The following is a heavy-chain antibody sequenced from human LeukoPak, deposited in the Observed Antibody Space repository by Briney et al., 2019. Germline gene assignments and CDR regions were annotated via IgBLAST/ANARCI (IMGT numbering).Heavy chain of an antibody. V-gene: IGHV3-9*01. CDR3: AKAGRYCSSTSCPDAFDI. D-gene: IGHD2-2*01. CDR2: ISWNSGSI. CDR1: GFTFDDYA. Sequence: GGSLRLSRAASGFTFDDYAMHWVRQAPGKGLEWVSGISWNSGSIGYADSVKGRFTISRDNAKNSLYLQTNSLRAEDTALYYCAKAGRYCSSTSCPDAFDIWGQGTMVTVSS. J-gene: IGHJ3*02.